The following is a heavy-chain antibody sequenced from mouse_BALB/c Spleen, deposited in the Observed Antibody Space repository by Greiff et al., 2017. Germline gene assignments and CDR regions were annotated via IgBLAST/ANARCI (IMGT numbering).Heavy chain of an antibody. CDR3: ARLYGSSFRYYAMDY. D-gene: IGHD1-1*01. V-gene: IGHV5-12-1*01. CDR2: ISSGGGST. CDR1: GFAFSSYD. J-gene: IGHJ4*01. Sequence: EVQGVESGGGLVKPGGSLKLSCAASGFAFSSYDMSWVRQTPEKRLEWVAYISSGGGSTYYPDTVKGRFTISRDNAKNTLYLQMSSLKSEDTALYYCARLYGSSFRYYAMDYWGQGTSVTVSS.